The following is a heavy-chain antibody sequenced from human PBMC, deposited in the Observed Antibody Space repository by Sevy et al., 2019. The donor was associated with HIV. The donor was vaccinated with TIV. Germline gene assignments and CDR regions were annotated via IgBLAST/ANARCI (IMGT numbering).Heavy chain of an antibody. V-gene: IGHV1-46*01. CDR2: INPSGGST. J-gene: IGHJ6*02. D-gene: IGHD3-10*01. Sequence: ASVKVSCKASGYTFTSYYMHWVRQAPGQGLEWMGIINPSGGSTSYAQKFQGRVTMTRDTSTSTVYMELSSLRSKDTAVYYCARADYGSGSYSPYYYYYYGMDVWGQGTTVTVSS. CDR1: GYTFTSYY. CDR3: ARADYGSGSYSPYYYYYYGMDV.